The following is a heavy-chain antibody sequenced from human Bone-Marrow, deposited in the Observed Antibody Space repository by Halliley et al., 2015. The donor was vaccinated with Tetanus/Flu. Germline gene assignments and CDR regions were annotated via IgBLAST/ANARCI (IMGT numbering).Heavy chain of an antibody. V-gene: IGHV3-7*01. J-gene: IGHJ4*02. CDR3: ARRDRYCAGGNCYSGVLGRSDY. Sequence: SLRLSCAASGFTFSSYWINWVRQAPGKGLEWVANIKKDGSEKYYVDSVKGRFTISRDNARNSVFLQMNSLTAQDTAVYYCARRDRYCAGGNCYSGVLGRSDYWGRGTLVAVSS. CDR1: GFTFSSYW. D-gene: IGHD2-15*01. CDR2: IKKDGSEK.